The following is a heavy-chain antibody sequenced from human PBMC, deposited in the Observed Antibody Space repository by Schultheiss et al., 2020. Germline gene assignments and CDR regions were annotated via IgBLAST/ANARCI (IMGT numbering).Heavy chain of an antibody. V-gene: IGHV3-74*01. CDR2: INSDGSST. CDR3: ARETPYGGNPGRAFDY. Sequence: GGSLRLSCAASGFTFSSYWMHWVRQAPGKGLVWVSRINSDGSSTSYADSVKGRFTISRDNAKNTLYLQMNSLRAEDTAVYYCARETPYGGNPGRAFDYWGQGTLVTVSS. D-gene: IGHD4-23*01. CDR1: GFTFSSYW. J-gene: IGHJ4*02.